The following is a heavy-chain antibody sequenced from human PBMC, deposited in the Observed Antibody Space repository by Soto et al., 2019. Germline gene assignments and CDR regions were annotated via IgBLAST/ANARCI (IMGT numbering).Heavy chain of an antibody. CDR1: GASVSSYY. CDR3: ARERVVERGRPGTDV. Sequence: KTSETLSLTCAVSGASVSSYYWSWIRQPAGKGLEWIGRFNTDGTAYYIPAVRSRVTMSVDTSKNQFSLKLTSLTAADTATYYCARERVVERGRPGTDVWGQATQVTFT. CDR2: FNTDGTA. J-gene: IGHJ6*02. V-gene: IGHV4-4*07.